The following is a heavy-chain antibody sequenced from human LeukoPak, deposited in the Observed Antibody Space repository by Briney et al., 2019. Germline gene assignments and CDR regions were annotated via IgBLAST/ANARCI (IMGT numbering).Heavy chain of an antibody. D-gene: IGHD6-19*01. J-gene: IGHJ4*02. Sequence: NPSVTLSLTCTVSGGSISSSSYFWGWIRQPTVKGLNGIGRSYYIVSTYFNPSLKSRVTISVDTSKHQFSLKLSSVSAAATAVYYCARQKLLGIAVAGYFDYWGQGTLVTVSA. CDR3: ARQKLLGIAVAGYFDY. CDR2: SYYIVST. V-gene: IGHV4-39*01. CDR1: GGSISSSSYF.